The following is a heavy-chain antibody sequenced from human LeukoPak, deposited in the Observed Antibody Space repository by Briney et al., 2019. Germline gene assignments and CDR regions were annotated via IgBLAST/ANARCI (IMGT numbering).Heavy chain of an antibody. V-gene: IGHV1-2*02. CDR3: AREKSGFGITAGTLDY. Sequence: GASVKVSCKASGYTFTGYYMHWVRQAPGQGLEWMGWINPNSGGTNYAQKFQGRVTITADKSTSTAYMELSSLRSEDTAVYYCAREKSGFGITAGTLDYWGQGTLVTVSS. CDR1: GYTFTGYY. J-gene: IGHJ4*02. D-gene: IGHD6-13*01. CDR2: INPNSGGT.